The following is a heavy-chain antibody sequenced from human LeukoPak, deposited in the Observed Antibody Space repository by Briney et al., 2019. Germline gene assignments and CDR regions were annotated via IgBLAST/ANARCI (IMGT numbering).Heavy chain of an antibody. CDR1: GGSFSGYY. J-gene: IGHJ6*03. CDR2: INHSGST. V-gene: IGHV4-34*01. CDR3: ASPLNWYYMDV. Sequence: SETLSLTCAVYGGSFSGYYWSWIRQPPGKGLEWIGEINHSGSTNYNPSLKSQVTISVDTSKNQFSLKLSSVTAADTAVYYCASPLNWYYMDVWGKGTTVTVSS. D-gene: IGHD1-20*01.